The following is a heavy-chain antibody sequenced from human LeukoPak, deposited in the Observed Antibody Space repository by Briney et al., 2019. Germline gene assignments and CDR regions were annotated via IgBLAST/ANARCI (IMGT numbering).Heavy chain of an antibody. CDR3: ARYSYYYDSSGYYYYPRLDY. CDR1: GFSLSNARMG. J-gene: IGHJ4*02. D-gene: IGHD3-22*01. CDR2: IFSNDEK. Sequence: ESGPTLVNPTETLTLTCTVSGFSLSNARMGVSWIRQPPGKALEWLAHIFSNDEKSYSTSLKSRLTISKDTSKSQVVLTMTSMDPVDTATYYCARYSYYYDSSGYYYYPRLDYWGQGTLVTVSS. V-gene: IGHV2-26*01.